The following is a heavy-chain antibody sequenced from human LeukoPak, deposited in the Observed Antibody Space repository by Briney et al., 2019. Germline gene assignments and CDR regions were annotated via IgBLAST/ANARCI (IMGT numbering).Heavy chain of an antibody. V-gene: IGHV3-7*01. Sequence: SGGSLRLSCAASGFTFSSYWMSWVRQAPGKGLEWVANIKQDGSEKNYVDSVKGRFTISRDNAKNSLFLQMNGLRAEDTAVYYCARDSVLMLGIAAAGASDYWGQGTLVTVSS. CDR1: GFTFSSYW. J-gene: IGHJ4*02. CDR2: IKQDGSEK. D-gene: IGHD6-13*01. CDR3: ARDSVLMLGIAAAGASDY.